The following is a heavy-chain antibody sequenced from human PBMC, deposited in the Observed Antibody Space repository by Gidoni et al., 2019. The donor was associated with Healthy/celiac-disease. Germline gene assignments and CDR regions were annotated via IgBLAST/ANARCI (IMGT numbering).Heavy chain of an antibody. CDR1: GFTFSSYS. V-gene: IGHV3-21*01. J-gene: IGHJ4*02. CDR2: ISSSSSYI. D-gene: IGHD5-18*01. Sequence: EVQLVESGGGLVKPGGSLRLSCAASGFTFSSYSMNWVRQAPGKGLEWVSSISSSSSYIYYADSVKGRFTISRDNAKNSLYLQMNSLRAEDTAVYYCARGDVDTAIFDYWGQGTLVTVSS. CDR3: ARGDVDTAIFDY.